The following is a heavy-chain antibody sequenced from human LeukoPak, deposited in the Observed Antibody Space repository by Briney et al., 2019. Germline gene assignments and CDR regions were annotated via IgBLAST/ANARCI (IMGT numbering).Heavy chain of an antibody. Sequence: PGGSLRLSCAASGFTFSSYGMSWVRQAPGKGLEWVSAISGSGGSTYYADSVKGRFTISRDNSKNTLYLQMNSLGAEDTAVYYCAKDLYYDILTGPSDYWGQGTLVTVSS. CDR2: ISGSGGST. V-gene: IGHV3-23*01. CDR3: AKDLYYDILTGPSDY. D-gene: IGHD3-9*01. CDR1: GFTFSSYG. J-gene: IGHJ4*02.